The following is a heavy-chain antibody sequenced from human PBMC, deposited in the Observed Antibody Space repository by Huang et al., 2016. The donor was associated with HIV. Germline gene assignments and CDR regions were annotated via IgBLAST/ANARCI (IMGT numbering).Heavy chain of an antibody. V-gene: IGHV4-39*01. D-gene: IGHD3-10*01. CDR2: IYYSGST. CDR1: GGSIRSDNYY. Sequence: QLQLQESGPGLVKPSETLSLTCTVSGGSIRSDNYYWGWIRQPPGKGLEWIGSIYYSGSTYYNPARKSRVTITVYTPKNQFSLKMRSVTAADTAVYYCARLPGSITMIRGVITDPYWGQGTLVTVSS. J-gene: IGHJ4*02. CDR3: ARLPGSITMIRGVITDPY.